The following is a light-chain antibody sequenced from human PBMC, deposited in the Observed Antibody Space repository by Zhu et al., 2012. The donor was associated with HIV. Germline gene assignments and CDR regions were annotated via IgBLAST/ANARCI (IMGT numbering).Light chain of an antibody. CDR1: QSIGSY. CDR3: QQYNNWPLFT. Sequence: IVLTQSPPTLSLSPGERATLSCRASQSIGSYLAWYQQKPGQAPRLLIYGASTRATGIPARFSGSGSGTEFTLTISSMQSEDFAVYYCQQYNNWPLFTFGPGTKVDIK. J-gene: IGKJ3*01. V-gene: IGKV3-15*01. CDR2: GAS.